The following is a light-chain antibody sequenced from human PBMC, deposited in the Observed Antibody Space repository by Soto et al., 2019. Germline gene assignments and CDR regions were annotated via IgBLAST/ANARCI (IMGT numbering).Light chain of an antibody. Sequence: EIVLTQSPGTLSLSPGERATLSCRAGQSVSSSYLAWYQQKPGQAPRLLIYGASSRATGIPDRFSGSGSGTDFTLTISRLEPEDFAVYYCQQYGSSLLTFGQGTRLEIK. CDR2: GAS. J-gene: IGKJ5*01. V-gene: IGKV3-20*01. CDR3: QQYGSSLLT. CDR1: QSVSSSY.